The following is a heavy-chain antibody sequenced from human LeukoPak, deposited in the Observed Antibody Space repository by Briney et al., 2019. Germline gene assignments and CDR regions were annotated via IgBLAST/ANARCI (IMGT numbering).Heavy chain of an antibody. CDR2: INHSGST. CDR3: ARSTDSGSYYTSYNWFDP. V-gene: IGHV4-34*01. J-gene: IGHJ5*02. Sequence: PSETLSLTCAVYGGSFSGYYWSWIRQPPGKGLEWIGEINHSGSTNYNPSLKSRVTISVDTSKNQFSLKLSSVTAADTAVYYCARSTDSGSYYTSYNWFDPWGQGTLVTVSS. D-gene: IGHD3-10*01. CDR1: GGSFSGYY.